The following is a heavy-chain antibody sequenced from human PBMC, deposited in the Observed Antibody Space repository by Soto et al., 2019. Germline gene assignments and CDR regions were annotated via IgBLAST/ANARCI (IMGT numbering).Heavy chain of an antibody. CDR1: GDSVSSNSAG. V-gene: IGHV6-1*01. D-gene: IGHD1-26*01. CDR3: ARGEQYSGRIFDY. Sequence: SQTLSLTCAITGDSVSSNSAGLSWVRHSPSRGLDWLGRTYYRSKWYYEYAVSVRGRITINPDTSKNQYSLQLNSVTPADTAVYLCARGEQYSGRIFDYWGQGTLVTVSS. CDR2: TYYRSKWYY. J-gene: IGHJ4*01.